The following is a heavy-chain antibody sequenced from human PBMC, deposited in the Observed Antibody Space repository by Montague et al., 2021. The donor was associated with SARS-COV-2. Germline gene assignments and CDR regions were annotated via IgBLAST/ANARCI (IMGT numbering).Heavy chain of an antibody. CDR1: GGSITSSSYY. CDR3: ARTNYDFWRGHQRGGAFDI. J-gene: IGHJ3*02. CDR2: IFYTGNT. V-gene: IGHV4-39*01. D-gene: IGHD3-3*01. Sequence: SETLSLTCTVSGGSITSSSYYWGWIRQPPGKGLEWIGTIFYTGNTYYNPSLKSRVTISVDTSKNQFSLKLSSVSAADTAVYYCARTNYDFWRGHQRGGAFDIWGQGTMVTVSS.